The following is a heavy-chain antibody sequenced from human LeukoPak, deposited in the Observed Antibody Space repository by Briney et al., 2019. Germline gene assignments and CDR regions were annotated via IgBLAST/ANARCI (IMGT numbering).Heavy chain of an antibody. Sequence: PSETLSLTCTVSGGSISSYYWSWIRQPPGKGLEWIGYIYYRGSTNYNPSLKSRVTISVDTSKNQFSLKLSSVTAADTAVYYCARSGDYTSDFDYWGQGTLVTVSS. CDR3: ARSGDYTSDFDY. CDR1: GGSISSYY. J-gene: IGHJ4*02. V-gene: IGHV4-59*08. CDR2: IYYRGST. D-gene: IGHD4-17*01.